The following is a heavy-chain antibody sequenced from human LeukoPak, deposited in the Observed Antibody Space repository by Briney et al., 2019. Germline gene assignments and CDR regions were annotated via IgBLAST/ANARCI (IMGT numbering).Heavy chain of an antibody. Sequence: ASETLSLTCTVSGGSISSSRYFWGWIRQPPGKGLEWIGSIYYSGSTYYNPSLKSRVTISVDTSKNQFSLKVSSVTAADTAVYFCAHQRSTNWNYFDYWGQGTLVTVSS. CDR3: AHQRSTNWNYFDY. J-gene: IGHJ4*02. CDR1: GGSISSSRYF. CDR2: IYYSGST. V-gene: IGHV4-39*01. D-gene: IGHD1-1*01.